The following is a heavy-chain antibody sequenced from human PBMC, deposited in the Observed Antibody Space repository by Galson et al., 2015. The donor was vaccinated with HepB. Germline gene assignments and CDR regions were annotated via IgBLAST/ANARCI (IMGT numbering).Heavy chain of an antibody. CDR2: IYLGGRT. CDR3: ARHMSMPGTRGFDS. Sequence: LRLSCAASGFTFSDYYMEWVRQPPGKGLEWIGEIYLGGRTHYNPSLNSRVTMSIDTSNNQSSLMLTSVTAADTAMYYCARHMSMPGTRGFDSWGQGTLVTVSS. J-gene: IGHJ4*02. V-gene: IGHV4-34*01. CDR1: GFTFSDYY. D-gene: IGHD1-1*01.